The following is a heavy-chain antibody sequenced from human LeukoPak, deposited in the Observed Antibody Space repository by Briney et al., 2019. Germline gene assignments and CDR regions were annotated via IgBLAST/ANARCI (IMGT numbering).Heavy chain of an antibody. CDR1: GFTFTNYY. V-gene: IGHV1-46*01. J-gene: IGHJ4*02. CDR2: INPSGTST. CDR3: ARHDLGGSSPFDY. D-gene: IGHD2-15*01. Sequence: ASVKVSCKTSGFTFTNYYMHWVRQAPGQGLEWMGIINPSGTSTTHAQKFQGRVTITRDTSTSTDFMELSSLSSEDTAVYYCARHDLGGSSPFDYWGLGSLVTVSS.